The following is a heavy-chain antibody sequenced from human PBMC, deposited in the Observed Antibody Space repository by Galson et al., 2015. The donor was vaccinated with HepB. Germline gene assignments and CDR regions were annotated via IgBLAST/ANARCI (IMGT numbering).Heavy chain of an antibody. CDR2: INHSGST. J-gene: IGHJ4*02. D-gene: IGHD2-2*01. V-gene: IGHV4-34*01. CDR3: ARVGRYCSSTSCPHGSFDY. Sequence: ETLSLTCAVYGGSFSGYYWSWIRQPPGKGLEWIGEINHSGSTNYNPSHKSRVTISVDTSKNQFSLKLSSVTAADTAVYYCARVGRYCSSTSCPHGSFDYWGQGTLVTVSS. CDR1: GGSFSGYY.